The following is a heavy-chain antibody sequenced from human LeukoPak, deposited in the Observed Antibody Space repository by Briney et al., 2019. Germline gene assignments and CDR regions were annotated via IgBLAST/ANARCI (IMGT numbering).Heavy chain of an antibody. Sequence: PGGSLRLSCAASGFTFSSYGMHWVRQAPGKGLEWVAVISYDGSNKYYADSVKGRFTISRDNSKNTLYLQVNSLRAEDTAVYYCAKDVSAGTRYYYYYMDVWGKGTTVTVSS. CDR3: AKDVSAGTRYYYYYMDV. V-gene: IGHV3-30*18. J-gene: IGHJ6*03. D-gene: IGHD6-13*01. CDR2: ISYDGSNK. CDR1: GFTFSSYG.